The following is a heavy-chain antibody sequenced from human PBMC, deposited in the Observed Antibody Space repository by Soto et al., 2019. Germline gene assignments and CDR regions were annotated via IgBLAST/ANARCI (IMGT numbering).Heavy chain of an antibody. CDR3: ASFSGATYGDYGEGINY. CDR1: GGSISGSSYY. CDR2: VHYSGST. D-gene: IGHD4-17*01. V-gene: IGHV4-39*01. J-gene: IGHJ4*02. Sequence: SETLSITCTVSGGSISGSSYYWGWIRQPPGKGLECIGSVHYSGSTDYNPSLKSRVTISVDTSKNQFSLKLTSVTAADTAVYFCASFSGATYGDYGEGINYWGQGTLVTVSS.